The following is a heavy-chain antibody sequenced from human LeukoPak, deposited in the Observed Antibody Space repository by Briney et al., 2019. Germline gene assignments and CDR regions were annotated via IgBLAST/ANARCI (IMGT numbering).Heavy chain of an antibody. CDR2: IYYTGTT. V-gene: IGHV4-39*01. D-gene: IGHD1-14*01. CDR1: GGSISSSSYY. Sequence: SETLSLTCTVSGGSISSSSYYWGWIRQPPGKGLEWIGSIYYTGTTYHNPSLKSRVTISVDTSKNQFSLKLSSVTAADTAVYYCTTGNYWGQGTLVTVSS. CDR3: TTGNY. J-gene: IGHJ4*02.